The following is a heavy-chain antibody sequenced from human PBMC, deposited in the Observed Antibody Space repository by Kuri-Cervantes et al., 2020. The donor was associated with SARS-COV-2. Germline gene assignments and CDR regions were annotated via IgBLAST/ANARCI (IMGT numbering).Heavy chain of an antibody. V-gene: IGHV3-53*01. CDR2: IYSGGST. D-gene: IGHD3-10*01. CDR1: GFTVSSNY. CDR3: ARALRPRGDAFDI. J-gene: IGHJ3*02. Sequence: GESLKISCAASGFTVSSNYMSRVRQAPGKGLEWVSVIYSGGSTYYADSVKGRFTISRDNSKNTLYLQMNSLRAEDTAVYYCARALRPRGDAFDIWGQGTMVTVSS.